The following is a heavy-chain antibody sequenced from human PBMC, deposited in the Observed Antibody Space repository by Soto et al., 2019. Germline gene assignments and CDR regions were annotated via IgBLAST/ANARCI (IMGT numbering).Heavy chain of an antibody. CDR1: GFTVSTYG. Sequence: QVQLVESGGGVVQPGRSLRLSCAVSGFTVSTYGMHWVRQAPGKGLEWVAVISRDGGTKYYADSGKGRFTISRDNSRNPLFVEMNSLSGDDMAVYYCTGEVASGYWGQGPLVTVSS. D-gene: IGHD2-8*02. V-gene: IGHV3-30*03. CDR2: ISRDGGTK. CDR3: TGEVASGY. J-gene: IGHJ4*02.